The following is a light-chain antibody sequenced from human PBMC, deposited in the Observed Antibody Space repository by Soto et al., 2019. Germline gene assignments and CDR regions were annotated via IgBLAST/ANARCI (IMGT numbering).Light chain of an antibody. CDR3: QQYGSSLWT. CDR2: STS. J-gene: IGKJ1*01. Sequence: ENVLTQSPDTLSLSPGERATLSCRASQSVSTPYLAWYQQRPGQAPRLLIYSTSTRASGIPDRFSGSGSGTDFTLTISRLEPEEFAVYYCQQYGSSLWTFGQGTKVEIK. CDR1: QSVSTPY. V-gene: IGKV3-20*01.